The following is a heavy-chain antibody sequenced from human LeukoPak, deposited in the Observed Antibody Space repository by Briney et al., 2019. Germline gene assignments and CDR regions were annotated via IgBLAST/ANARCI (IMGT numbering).Heavy chain of an antibody. CDR2: INPSGGRT. Sequence: ASVKVSCKASGYTFTNYYMHCVRQAPGQGLEWMGIINPSGGRTSYAQNFQGRVTMTRDTSTSTVYMEVSSLRAEDTAVYYCALEVTAPSDYWGQGTLVTVSS. D-gene: IGHD2-21*02. CDR3: ALEVTAPSDY. V-gene: IGHV1-46*03. CDR1: GYTFTNYY. J-gene: IGHJ4*02.